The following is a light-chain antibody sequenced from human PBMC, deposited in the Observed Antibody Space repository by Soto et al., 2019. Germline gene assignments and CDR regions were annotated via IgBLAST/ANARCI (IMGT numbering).Light chain of an antibody. J-gene: IGLJ1*01. CDR3: GTWDSSLSAYV. CDR2: DNN. CDR1: SSNIRNNY. V-gene: IGLV1-51*01. Sequence: QSVLTQPPSVSAAPRQKVTISCSRSSSNIRNNYVSWYQQLPGTAPKLLIYDNNKRPSGIPDRFSGSKSGTSATLGITGLQTGDEADYYCGTWDSSLSAYVFGTGTKVTVL.